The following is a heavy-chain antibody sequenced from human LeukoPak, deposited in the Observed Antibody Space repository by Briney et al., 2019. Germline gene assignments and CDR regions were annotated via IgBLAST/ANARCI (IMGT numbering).Heavy chain of an antibody. CDR1: GFTFSDYT. D-gene: IGHD1-26*01. J-gene: IGHJ6*03. Sequence: PGGSLRLSCAASGFTFSDYTIHWVRQAPGKRLQSVSAITSNGAYTHYADSVKGRFTISRDNSRNAVFLQMGGLRTEDMAVYYCARVKMGATVSDYYYYYMDVWGTGTTVTVSS. CDR3: ARVKMGATVSDYYYYYMDV. V-gene: IGHV3-64*02. CDR2: ITSNGAYT.